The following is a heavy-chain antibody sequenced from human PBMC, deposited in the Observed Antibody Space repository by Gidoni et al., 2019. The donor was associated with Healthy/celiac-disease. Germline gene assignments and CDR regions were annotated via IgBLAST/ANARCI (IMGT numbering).Heavy chain of an antibody. V-gene: IGHV4-34*01. J-gene: IGHJ6*02. D-gene: IGHD6-19*01. Sequence: QVQLQQWGAGLLTPSETLSLTCAVYGGSFSGYYWSWIRQPPGKGLEWIGEINHSGSTNYNPSLKSRVTISVDTSKNQFSLKLSSVTAADTAVYYCARGDPGLAVAGDYYYGMDVWGQGTTVTVSS. CDR3: ARGDPGLAVAGDYYYGMDV. CDR2: INHSGST. CDR1: GGSFSGYY.